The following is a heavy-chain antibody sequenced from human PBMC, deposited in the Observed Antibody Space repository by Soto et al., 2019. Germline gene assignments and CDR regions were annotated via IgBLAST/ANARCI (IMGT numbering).Heavy chain of an antibody. Sequence: SETLSLTCTVSGGSISSYYWSWIRQPPGKGLEWIGYIYYSGSTNYDPSLKSRVTISVDTSKNQFSLKLSSVTAADTAVYYCARPNYYYYYMDVWGKGTTVTVSS. CDR3: ARPNYYYYYMDV. CDR1: GGSISSYY. J-gene: IGHJ6*03. CDR2: IYYSGST. V-gene: IGHV4-59*08.